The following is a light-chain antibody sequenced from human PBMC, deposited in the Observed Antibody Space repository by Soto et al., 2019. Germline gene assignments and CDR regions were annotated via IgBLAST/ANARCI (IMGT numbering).Light chain of an antibody. J-gene: IGLJ1*01. Sequence: QSALTQPRSVSGSPGQSVTISCTGTSSDVGGYNYVSWYQQHPGKAPKLMIYDVSKRPSGVPDRFSGSKSGNTASLTISGLQAEDEADSYCCSYACSYTRSVFGTGTKLTVL. CDR2: DVS. CDR3: CSYACSYTRSV. V-gene: IGLV2-11*01. CDR1: SSDVGGYNY.